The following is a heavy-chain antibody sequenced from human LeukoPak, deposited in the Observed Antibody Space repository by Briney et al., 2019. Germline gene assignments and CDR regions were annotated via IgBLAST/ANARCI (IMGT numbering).Heavy chain of an antibody. Sequence: GGSLRLSCAASGFTFSRYWMSWVRQAPGKGLELVANIKQDGSEKYFVDSVKGRFTISRDNAKNSLYLQMNSLRAEDTAVYYCARDCSSTNCYADYWGQGTLVIVSS. CDR3: ARDCSSTNCYADY. J-gene: IGHJ4*02. D-gene: IGHD2-2*01. CDR1: GFTFSRYW. CDR2: IKQDGSEK. V-gene: IGHV3-7*03.